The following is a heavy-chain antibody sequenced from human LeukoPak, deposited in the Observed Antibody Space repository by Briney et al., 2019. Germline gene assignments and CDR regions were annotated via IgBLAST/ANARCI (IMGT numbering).Heavy chain of an antibody. CDR1: GFTFSSYA. CDR2: ITHNGGGT. V-gene: IGHV3-23*01. J-gene: IGHJ4*02. Sequence: PGGSLRLSCAASGFTFSSYALSWVRQAPGKGLEWVSAITHNGGGTYYADSVKGRFTISRDNSKTTLYLQMNSLRAEDTAVYYCATPSGSFWSRTSNPHFFNYWGQATLVTVSS. D-gene: IGHD3-3*01. CDR3: ATPSGSFWSRTSNPHFFNY.